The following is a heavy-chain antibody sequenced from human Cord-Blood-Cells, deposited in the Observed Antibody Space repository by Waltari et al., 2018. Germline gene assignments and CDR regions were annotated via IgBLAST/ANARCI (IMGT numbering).Heavy chain of an antibody. CDR1: GGTFSSYA. Sequence: QVQLVQSGAEVKKPGSSVKVSCKASGGTFSSYAISWVRQAPGQGLEWMGGIIPIFGTANYAQKFQGRVTITADESTSTAYMELSSLRSEDTAMYYCAKNVWSGYYDAFDIWGQGTMVTVSS. CDR3: AKNVWSGYYDAFDI. V-gene: IGHV1-69*01. D-gene: IGHD3-3*01. CDR2: IIPIFGTA. J-gene: IGHJ3*02.